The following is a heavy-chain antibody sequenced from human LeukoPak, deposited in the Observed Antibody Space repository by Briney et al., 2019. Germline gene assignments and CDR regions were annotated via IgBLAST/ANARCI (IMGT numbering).Heavy chain of an antibody. Sequence: ASVKVSCKASGYTFTSYDINWVRQATGQGLEWMGWMNPNSGNTGYAQKFQGGVTMTRNTSISTAYMELSSLRSEDTAVYYCARLWSTHCSGGSCPHQPNYWGQGTLVTVSS. CDR2: MNPNSGNT. CDR1: GYTFTSYD. V-gene: IGHV1-8*01. J-gene: IGHJ4*02. D-gene: IGHD2-15*01. CDR3: ARLWSTHCSGGSCPHQPNY.